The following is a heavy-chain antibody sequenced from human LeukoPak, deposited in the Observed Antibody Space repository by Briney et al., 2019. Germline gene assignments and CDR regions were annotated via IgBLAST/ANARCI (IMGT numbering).Heavy chain of an antibody. CDR1: GGSISSGGYY. Sequence: PSETLSLTCTASGGSISSGGYYWSWIRQHPGKGLEWIGYIYYSGSTYYNPSLKSRVTISVDTSKNQFSLKLSSVTAADTAVYYCARGPDPYCSSTSCNDYWGQGTLVTVSS. CDR3: ARGPDPYCSSTSCNDY. J-gene: IGHJ4*02. V-gene: IGHV4-31*03. CDR2: IYYSGST. D-gene: IGHD2-2*01.